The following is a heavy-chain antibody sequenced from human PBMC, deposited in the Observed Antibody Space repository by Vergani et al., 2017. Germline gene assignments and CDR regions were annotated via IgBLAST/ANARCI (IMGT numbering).Heavy chain of an antibody. J-gene: IGHJ4*02. V-gene: IGHV4-61*02. CDR2: IYTSGTT. CDR3: SRTNRPTMAGHFKY. CDR1: GGSISSGNYY. D-gene: IGHD6-19*01. Sequence: QVQLQESGPGLVKPSQTLSLTCTVSGGSISSGNYYWSWIRQSAGKGLEWIGRIYTSGTTKYSPSLKGRVTITVDTSKNQFSLSLSSVTAADTAVYYCSRTNRPTMAGHFKYWGQGTLVTVSS.